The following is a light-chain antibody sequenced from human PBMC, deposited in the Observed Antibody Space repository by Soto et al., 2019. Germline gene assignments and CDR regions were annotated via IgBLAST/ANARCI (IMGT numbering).Light chain of an antibody. CDR2: EVI. Sequence: QSVLTQPASVSGSPGQSITISCTGTSSDVGGYNYVSWYQQHPGKAPKLMIYEVINRPSGVSNRFSGSKSGNTASLTISGLQADDEADYYCSSYTSSSTVVFGGGTKLTVL. V-gene: IGLV2-14*01. CDR1: SSDVGGYNY. CDR3: SSYTSSSTVV. J-gene: IGLJ2*01.